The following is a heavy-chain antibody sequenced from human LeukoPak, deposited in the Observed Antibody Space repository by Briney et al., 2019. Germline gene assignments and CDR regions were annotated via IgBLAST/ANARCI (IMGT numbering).Heavy chain of an antibody. CDR3: ARRFGIYTGAYYDFWSGPNRWWFDP. CDR1: GGSISSGGYY. Sequence: SETLSLTCTVSGGSISSGGYYWSWIRQHPGKGLEWIGYIYYSGSTYYNPSLKSRVTISVDTSKNQFSLKLSSVTAAETAVYYCARRFGIYTGAYYDFWSGPNRWWFDPWGQGTLVTVSS. CDR2: IYYSGST. V-gene: IGHV4-31*03. J-gene: IGHJ5*02. D-gene: IGHD3-3*01.